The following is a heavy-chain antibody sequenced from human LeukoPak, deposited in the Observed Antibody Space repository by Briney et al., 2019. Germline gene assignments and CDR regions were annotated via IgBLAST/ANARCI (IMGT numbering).Heavy chain of an antibody. CDR1: GGSISSHY. D-gene: IGHD1-7*01. J-gene: IGHJ3*02. Sequence: SETLSLTCTVSGGSISSHYWSWIRQPPGKGLEWIGYIYYSGSTNYTPSLKSRVTISADTSKNQFSLKLSSVTAADTAVYYCARAGGQLELRGAFDIWGQGTMVTVSS. V-gene: IGHV4-59*11. CDR3: ARAGGQLELRGAFDI. CDR2: IYYSGST.